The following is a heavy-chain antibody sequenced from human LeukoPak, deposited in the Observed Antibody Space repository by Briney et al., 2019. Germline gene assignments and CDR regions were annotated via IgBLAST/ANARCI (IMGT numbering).Heavy chain of an antibody. CDR2: FDPEDGET. CDR1: GYTLTELS. J-gene: IGHJ2*01. Sequence: ASVKVSCKVSGYTLTELSMHWVRQAPGKGLEWMGGFDPEDGETIYAQKFQGRVTMTEDTSTDTAYMELSRLRSEDTAVYYCATVTTVEGWYFDLWGRGTLVTVSS. CDR3: ATVTTVEGWYFDL. D-gene: IGHD4-23*01. V-gene: IGHV1-24*01.